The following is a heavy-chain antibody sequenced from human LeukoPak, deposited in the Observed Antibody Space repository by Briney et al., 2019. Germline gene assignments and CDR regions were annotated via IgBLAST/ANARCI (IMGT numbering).Heavy chain of an antibody. J-gene: IGHJ4*02. V-gene: IGHV4-39*01. D-gene: IGHD2-8*02. CDR1: GGSISSSSYY. Sequence: SETLSLTCTVSGGSISSSSYYWGWIRQPPGKGLEWIGSIYHSGSTYYNPSLKSRVTISVDTSKNQFSLKLSSVTAADTAVYYCARPTDLSSWYWDYWGQGTLVTVSS. CDR2: IYHSGST. CDR3: ARPTDLSSWYWDY.